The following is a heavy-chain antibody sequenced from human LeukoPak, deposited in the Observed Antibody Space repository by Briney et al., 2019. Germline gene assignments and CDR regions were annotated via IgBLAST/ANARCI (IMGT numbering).Heavy chain of an antibody. CDR2: ISSSSSYI. CDR3: AGLWFGEIYDY. V-gene: IGHV3-21*01. D-gene: IGHD3-10*01. Sequence: GGSLRLSCAASGFTFSSYSMNWVRQAPGKGLEWVSSISSSSSYIYYADSVKGRFTISRDNAKNSLYLQMNSLRAEDTAVYYCAGLWFGEIYDYWGQGTLVTVSS. J-gene: IGHJ4*02. CDR1: GFTFSSYS.